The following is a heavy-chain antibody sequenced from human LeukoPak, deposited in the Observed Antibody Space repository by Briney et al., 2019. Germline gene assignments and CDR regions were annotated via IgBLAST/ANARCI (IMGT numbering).Heavy chain of an antibody. CDR1: GGSISSYY. D-gene: IGHD1-1*01. CDR3: ARDPETGNWYFDL. CDR2: IYYSGST. Sequence: SETLSLTCTVSGGSISSYYWSWIRHPPGKGLELIGYIYYSGSTNYNPSLKSRVTISVDTSKNQFSLKLSSVTAADTAVYYCARDPETGNWYFDLWGRGTLVTVSS. V-gene: IGHV4-59*01. J-gene: IGHJ2*01.